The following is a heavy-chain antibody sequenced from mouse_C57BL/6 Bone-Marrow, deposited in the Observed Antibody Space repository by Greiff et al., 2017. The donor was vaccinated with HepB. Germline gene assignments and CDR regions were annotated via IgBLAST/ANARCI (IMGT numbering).Heavy chain of an antibody. J-gene: IGHJ2*01. CDR2: INPNNGGT. CDR1: GYTFTDYY. CDR3: ARFGNYFYYFDY. Sequence: VQLQQSGPELVKPGASVKISCKASGYTFTDYYMNWVKQSHGKSLEWIGDINPNNGGTSYNQKFKGKATLTVDKSSSTAYMELRSLTSEDSAVYYCARFGNYFYYFDYWGQGTTLTVSS. V-gene: IGHV1-26*01. D-gene: IGHD2-1*01.